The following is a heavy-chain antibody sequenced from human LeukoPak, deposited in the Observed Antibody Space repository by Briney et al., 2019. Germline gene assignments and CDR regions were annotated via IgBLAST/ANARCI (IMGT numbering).Heavy chain of an antibody. Sequence: GGSLRLSCAASGFTFSSYWMHGVRQAPGKGLVWVSRINSDGSSTSYADSVKGRFTISRDNAKSTLYLQMNSLRAEDTAVYSCAREERLYFHYYYYYMDVWGKGTTVTVSS. V-gene: IGHV3-74*01. CDR3: AREERLYFHYYYYYMDV. CDR1: GFTFSSYW. J-gene: IGHJ6*03. CDR2: INSDGSST. D-gene: IGHD2-8*01.